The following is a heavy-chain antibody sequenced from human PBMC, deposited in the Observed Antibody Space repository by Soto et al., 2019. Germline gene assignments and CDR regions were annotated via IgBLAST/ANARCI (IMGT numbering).Heavy chain of an antibody. CDR3: ARDSGGCNNGVCYATLGY. CDR1: GGTFSSYT. V-gene: IGHV1-69*08. CDR2: IIPILGIA. Sequence: QVQLVQSGAEVKKPGSSVKVSCKASGGTFSSYTISWVRQAPGQGLEWLGRIIPILGIANYAQKFQGRGTITADKSTSTAYRELSSLKSEDTAVYYCARDSGGCNNGVCYATLGYWGQGTLVTVSS. J-gene: IGHJ4*02. D-gene: IGHD2-8*01.